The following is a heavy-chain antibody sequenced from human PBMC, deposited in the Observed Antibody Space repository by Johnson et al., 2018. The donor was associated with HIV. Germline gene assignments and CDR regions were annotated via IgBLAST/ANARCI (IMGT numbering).Heavy chain of an antibody. CDR1: KFTFSKSY. V-gene: IGHV3-15*01. J-gene: IGHJ3*02. CDR2: INSKTDGGTT. Sequence: VQVVESGGGLVRPGGSLRLSCAAPKFTFSKSYITWVRQAPGTGLAWVGRINSKTDGGTTEYAAPVKGRLTIARPKSKNTLYLQMNSLKTEDTAVYYCTTGEQWLVQEAFDIWGQGTMVTVSS. D-gene: IGHD6-19*01. CDR3: TTGEQWLVQEAFDI.